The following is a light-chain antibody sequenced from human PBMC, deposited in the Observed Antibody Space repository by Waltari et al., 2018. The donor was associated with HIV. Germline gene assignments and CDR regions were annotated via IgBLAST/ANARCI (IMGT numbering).Light chain of an antibody. CDR3: SAWDSSLEAWV. V-gene: IGLV10-54*01. CDR1: TNNVGNQG. J-gene: IGLJ3*02. CDR2: RNN. Sequence: QAGLTQPPSVSKGLRQTATLTCTGNTNNVGNQGAAWLQKHQGHPPKLLSYRNNNRPSGISERLSASRSGNTASLTIAELQPDDEADYYCSAWDSSLEAWVFGGGTKLTVL.